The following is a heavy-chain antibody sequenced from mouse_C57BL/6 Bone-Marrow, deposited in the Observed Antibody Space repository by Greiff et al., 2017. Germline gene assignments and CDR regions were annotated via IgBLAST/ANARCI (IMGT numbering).Heavy chain of an antibody. J-gene: IGHJ4*01. Sequence: VQLQQSGAELVRPGASVTLSCKASGYTFTDYEMHWVKQTPVHGLEWIGAIDPETGGTAYNQKFKGKATLTADKSSSTAYMELRSLTSEDSAVYYCTPNWEDYAMDYWGQGTSVTVSS. V-gene: IGHV1-15*01. CDR3: TPNWEDYAMDY. D-gene: IGHD4-1*01. CDR2: IDPETGGT. CDR1: GYTFTDYE.